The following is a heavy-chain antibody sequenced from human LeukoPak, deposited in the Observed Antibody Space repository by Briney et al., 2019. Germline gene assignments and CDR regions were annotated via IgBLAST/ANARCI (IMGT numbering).Heavy chain of an antibody. CDR3: AREYYDDNGPDHFDC. Sequence: GGSLRLSCAASGFTVSRKYMSWVRQAPGKGLEWVSVIYSGGNTYYADSVMGRFTISRDNSKNTVYLQMNSLRVEDTAVYYCAREYYDDNGPDHFDCWGQGTLVTVSS. CDR1: GFTVSRKY. D-gene: IGHD3-22*01. CDR2: IYSGGNT. J-gene: IGHJ4*02. V-gene: IGHV3-53*01.